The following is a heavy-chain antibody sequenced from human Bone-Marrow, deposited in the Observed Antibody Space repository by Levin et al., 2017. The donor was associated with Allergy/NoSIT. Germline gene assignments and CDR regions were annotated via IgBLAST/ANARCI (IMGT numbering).Heavy chain of an antibody. CDR3: ATDFSYRDAYCGSDCQEAPEDTVKGYGTDV. CDR2: LKNKNDGGTA. CDR1: GFTFSSAW. J-gene: IGHJ6*02. V-gene: IGHV3-15*01. D-gene: IGHD2-21*02. Sequence: GGSLRLSCTASGFTFSSAWMTWVRQAPGKGLEWVGLLKNKNDGGTADYAAPVKGRFTISRDDSKNTLYLQMDSLNTEDTAVYYCATDFSYRDAYCGSDCQEAPEDTVKGYGTDVWGQGTTVTVSS.